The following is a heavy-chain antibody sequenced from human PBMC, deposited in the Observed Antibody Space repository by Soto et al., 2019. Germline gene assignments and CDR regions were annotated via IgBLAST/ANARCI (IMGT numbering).Heavy chain of an antibody. Sequence: EVQLVESGGGLVKPGESLRLACAGSGFTFSSYSFNWVRQAPGKGLEWVSSVSNGGSYTYYADSVKGRFTISRDNAENSAFLQMNSLRAEDTAVYYCSRDWDHMDVWGKETTVTVS. V-gene: IGHV3-21*01. J-gene: IGHJ6*03. CDR1: GFTFSSYS. D-gene: IGHD1-26*01. CDR3: SRDWDHMDV. CDR2: VSNGGSYT.